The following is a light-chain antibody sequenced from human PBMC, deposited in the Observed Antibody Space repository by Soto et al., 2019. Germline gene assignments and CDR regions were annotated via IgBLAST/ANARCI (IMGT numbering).Light chain of an antibody. CDR1: QRVSSN. Sequence: EIVMTQSPATLAVSPGERADLSCRASQRVSSNFAWYQQKPGQAPRLLIYGASSRATGTPARFSGSGSGTEFTLTISSLQSEDFAVYYCQQYNNWPYTFGLGTKLEMK. CDR2: GAS. J-gene: IGKJ2*01. V-gene: IGKV3-15*01. CDR3: QQYNNWPYT.